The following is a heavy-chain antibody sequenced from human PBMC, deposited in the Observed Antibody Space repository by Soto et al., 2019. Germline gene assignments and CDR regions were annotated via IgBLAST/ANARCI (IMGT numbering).Heavy chain of an antibody. Sequence: ASVKVSCKASGYTFTSYAMHWVRQAPGQRLEWMGWINAGNGNTKYSQKFQGRVTITRDTSASTAYMELSSLRSEDTAVYYCARPREASSGYYYPGAFDIWGQGTMVTVS. V-gene: IGHV1-3*01. D-gene: IGHD3-22*01. CDR3: ARPREASSGYYYPGAFDI. CDR1: GYTFTSYA. CDR2: INAGNGNT. J-gene: IGHJ3*02.